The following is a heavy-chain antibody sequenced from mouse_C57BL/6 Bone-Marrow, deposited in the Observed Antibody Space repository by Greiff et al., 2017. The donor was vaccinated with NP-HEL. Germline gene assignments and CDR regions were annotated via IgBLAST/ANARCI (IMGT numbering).Heavy chain of an antibody. CDR3: ARTLITTVERGYFDV. J-gene: IGHJ1*03. CDR2: IYPGSGNT. D-gene: IGHD1-1*01. Sequence: VQLVESGAELVRPGASVKLSCKASGYTFTDYYINWVKQRPGQGLEWIARIYPGSGNTYYNEKFKGKATLTAEKSSSTAYMQLSSLTSEDSAVYFCARTLITTVERGYFDVWGTGTTVTVSS. CDR1: GYTFTDYY. V-gene: IGHV1-76*01.